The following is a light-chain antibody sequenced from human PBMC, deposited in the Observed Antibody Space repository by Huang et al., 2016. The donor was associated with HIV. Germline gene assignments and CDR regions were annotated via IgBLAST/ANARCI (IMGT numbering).Light chain of an antibody. Sequence: VLTQSPVSVFLSLGDRLTGSCRASQSVDTSYLAWYQHKPGQSHRLLVYETSTRASGIPGRFSGSGSGRDFSLTISRLEPEDVGVYYCHQYAKSMATFGQGTKVDI. CDR2: ETS. CDR3: HQYAKSMAT. J-gene: IGKJ1*01. V-gene: IGKV3D-20*02. CDR1: QSVDTSY.